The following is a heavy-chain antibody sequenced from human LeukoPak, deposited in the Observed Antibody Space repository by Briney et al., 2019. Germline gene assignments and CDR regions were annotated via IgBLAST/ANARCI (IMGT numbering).Heavy chain of an antibody. Sequence: ESGPTLVNPTQTLTLTCTFSGFSLSTSGVGVGWIRQPPGKALEWLTLIYWNDDEHYSPSLKSRLTITTDTSKNQVVLTMTNMDPVDTAAYYCAHSRVRGVIIPPCFDYWGQGTLVTVSS. V-gene: IGHV2-5*01. D-gene: IGHD3-10*01. CDR3: AHSRVRGVIIPPCFDY. CDR1: GFSLSTSGVG. CDR2: IYWNDDE. J-gene: IGHJ4*02.